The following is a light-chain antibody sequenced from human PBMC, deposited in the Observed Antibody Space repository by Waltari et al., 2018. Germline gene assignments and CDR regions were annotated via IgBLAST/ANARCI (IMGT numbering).Light chain of an antibody. J-gene: IGKJ4*01. V-gene: IGKV3-15*01. Sequence: DIIMTQSPATLSLSPGERATLSCRASQSVTNNLAWYQQKPGQAPRLLIYGASTRATSIPARISGSGSGTEFTLTISSLQSEDFAFYYCQQYNNWPLTFGGGTKVEIK. CDR1: QSVTNN. CDR3: QQYNNWPLT. CDR2: GAS.